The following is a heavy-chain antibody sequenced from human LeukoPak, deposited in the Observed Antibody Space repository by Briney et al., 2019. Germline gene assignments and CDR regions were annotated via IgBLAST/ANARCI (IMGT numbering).Heavy chain of an antibody. CDR1: GGSISSGGYY. V-gene: IGHV4-31*03. D-gene: IGHD5-18*01. CDR2: IYYSGST. J-gene: IGHJ4*02. Sequence: SQTLSLTCTVSGGSISSGGYYWNWIRQQPGKGLEWIGYIYYSGSTYYKPSLKSRFSISVDTSKSQFSLKLSSVTVADTAVYYCVRGSHNYGFLELDYWGQGTLVTVSS. CDR3: VRGSHNYGFLELDY.